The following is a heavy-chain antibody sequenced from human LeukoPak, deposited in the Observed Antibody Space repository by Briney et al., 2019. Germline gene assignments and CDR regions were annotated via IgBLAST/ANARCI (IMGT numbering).Heavy chain of an antibody. J-gene: IGHJ4*02. D-gene: IGHD6-13*01. CDR3: TREAAAGIDY. V-gene: IGHV3-21*06. Sequence: PGGSLRLSCAASGFTFSSYSMSWVRQAPGKGLEWVSTISGSSRYIYFADSVRGRFTISRDNAKNSVYLQMNSLRAEDTAVYFCTREAAAGIDYWGQGTLVTVSS. CDR2: ISGSSRYI. CDR1: GFTFSSYS.